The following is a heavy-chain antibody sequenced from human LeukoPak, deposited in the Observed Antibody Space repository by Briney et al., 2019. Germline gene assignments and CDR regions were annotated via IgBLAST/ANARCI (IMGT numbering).Heavy chain of an antibody. J-gene: IGHJ5*02. V-gene: IGHV1-2*02. CDR2: INPNSGGT. D-gene: IGHD3-10*01. CDR3: ARDRITMVRGDFDP. Sequence: ASVKVSCKASGYTFTGYYMHWVRQAPGQGLEWMGWINPNSGGTNYAQKFQGRVTMTRDTSISTAYMELSRLRSDDTAVYYCARDRITMVRGDFDPWGQGTLVTVSS. CDR1: GYTFTGYY.